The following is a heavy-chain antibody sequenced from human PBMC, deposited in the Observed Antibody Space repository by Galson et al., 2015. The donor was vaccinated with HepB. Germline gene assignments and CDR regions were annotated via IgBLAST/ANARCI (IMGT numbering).Heavy chain of an antibody. J-gene: IGHJ6*03. Sequence: SLRLSCAASGFTFSSYWMHWVRQAPGKGLVWVSRINSDGSSTSYADSVKGRFTISRDNAKNTLYLQMNSLRAEDTAVYYCARDRSRGGYMDVWGKGTTVTVSS. V-gene: IGHV3-74*01. CDR1: GFTFSSYW. CDR3: ARDRSRGGYMDV. D-gene: IGHD3-10*01. CDR2: INSDGSST.